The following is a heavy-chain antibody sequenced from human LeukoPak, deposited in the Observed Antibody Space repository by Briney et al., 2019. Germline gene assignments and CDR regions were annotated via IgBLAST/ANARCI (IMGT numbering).Heavy chain of an antibody. Sequence: GGSLRLSCAASGFTFSSYAMSWVRQAPGKGLEWVSAISGSGGSTYYADSVKGRFTISRDNSKNTLYLQMNSLRAEDTAVYYCVRNMVRGVVYFDSWGQGALVTVSS. D-gene: IGHD3-10*01. CDR3: VRNMVRGVVYFDS. V-gene: IGHV3-23*01. J-gene: IGHJ4*02. CDR1: GFTFSSYA. CDR2: ISGSGGST.